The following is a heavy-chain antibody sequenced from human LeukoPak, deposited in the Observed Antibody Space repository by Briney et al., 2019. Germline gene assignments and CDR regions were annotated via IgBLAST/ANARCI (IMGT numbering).Heavy chain of an antibody. D-gene: IGHD5-24*01. V-gene: IGHV4-4*02. CDR2: IYHSGST. Sequence: SETLSLTCAVSGGSISSSNWWSWVRQPPGQGLEWIGEIYHSGSTNYNPSLKSRVTILEDKSKNQFSLKMSSVTAADTAVYYCARVRDGYNSYYFDYWGQGTLVTVSS. CDR1: GGSISSSNW. J-gene: IGHJ4*02. CDR3: ARVRDGYNSYYFDY.